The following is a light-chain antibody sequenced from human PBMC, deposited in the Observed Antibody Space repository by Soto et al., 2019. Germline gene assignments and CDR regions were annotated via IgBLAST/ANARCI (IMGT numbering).Light chain of an antibody. Sequence: QSVLTQPPSVSGAPGQRVTISCTGSSSNIGAGYDVHWYQQLPGTAPKLLIHGNSNRPSGVPDRFSGSKFGTSASLAITGLQAEDEADYYCQSYASSLSGSVFGEGTKLTFL. CDR3: QSYASSLSGSV. J-gene: IGLJ2*01. CDR2: GNS. V-gene: IGLV1-40*01. CDR1: SSNIGAGYD.